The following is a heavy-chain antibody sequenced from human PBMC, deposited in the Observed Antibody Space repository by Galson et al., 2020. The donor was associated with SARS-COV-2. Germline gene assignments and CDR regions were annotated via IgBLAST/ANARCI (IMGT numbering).Heavy chain of an antibody. V-gene: IGHV1-8*01. CDR1: GYTFTSYD. D-gene: IGHD6-19*01. CDR3: ARAQYSSGWYGGPYYFDF. Sequence: ASVKVSCKASGYTFTSYDINWVRQAAGQGLEWMGWMNPNSRNTGYAQKFQGRVTMTRNTSISTAYMELSSLRSEDTAVYYCARAQYSSGWYGGPYYFDFWGQGTLVTVSS. CDR2: MNPNSRNT. J-gene: IGHJ4*02.